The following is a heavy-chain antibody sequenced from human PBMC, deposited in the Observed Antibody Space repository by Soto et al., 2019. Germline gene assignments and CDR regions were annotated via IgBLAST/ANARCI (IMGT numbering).Heavy chain of an antibody. CDR1: GYSIRSGYF. D-gene: IGHD6-6*01. Sequence: NPSETLSLTCAVSGYSIRSGYFWGWIRQPPGKGLEWIGSMYHSGITYYNLSLKSRVTISVDTSKNQLSLKLSSATAADTAVYYCARSMYSTSAQVYYGMDVWGQGTTVTVSS. CDR2: MYHSGIT. V-gene: IGHV4-38-2*01. J-gene: IGHJ6*02. CDR3: ARSMYSTSAQVYYGMDV.